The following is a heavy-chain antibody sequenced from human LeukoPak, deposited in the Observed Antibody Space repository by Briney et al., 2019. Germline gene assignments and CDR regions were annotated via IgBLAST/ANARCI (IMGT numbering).Heavy chain of an antibody. V-gene: IGHV3-48*04. CDR2: ISSSSSTI. CDR1: GFTFSSYS. D-gene: IGHD3-9*01. CDR3: ASDLLPLSH. Sequence: GGSLRLSCAASGFTFSSYSMNWVRQAPGKGLEWVSYISSSSSTIYYADSVKGRFTISRDNAKNSLYLQMNSLRVEDTAVYYCASDLLPLSHWGQGTLVSVSS. J-gene: IGHJ4*02.